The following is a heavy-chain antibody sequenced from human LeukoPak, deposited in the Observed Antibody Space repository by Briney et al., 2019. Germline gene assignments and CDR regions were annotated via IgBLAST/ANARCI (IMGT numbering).Heavy chain of an antibody. Sequence: GSLRLSCAASGFTFSSYAMSWVRQPPGKGLEWIGSIYYSGSTYYNPSLKSRVTISVDTSKNQFSLKLSSVTAADTAVYYCASSMYSSSWYYFDYWGQGTLVTVSS. CDR1: GFTFSSYA. CDR2: IYYSGST. CDR3: ASSMYSSSWYYFDY. J-gene: IGHJ4*02. D-gene: IGHD6-13*01. V-gene: IGHV4-38-2*01.